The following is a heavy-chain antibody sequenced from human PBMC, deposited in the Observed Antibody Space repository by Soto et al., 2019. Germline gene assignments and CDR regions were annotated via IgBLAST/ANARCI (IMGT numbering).Heavy chain of an antibody. D-gene: IGHD2-15*01. J-gene: IGHJ2*01. CDR2: ISGYNGNI. V-gene: IGHV1-18*04. CDR1: GYTSSIYG. CDR3: ARDVSGGTYPWFFDL. Sequence: QGQLVQSGAEVKKPGASVNVSCKASGYTSSIYGISWVRQAPGQGLEWMAWISGYNGNIKYAQKFQGRVTVATDTTTTGADMELRSLRSDDTAGYDCARDVSGGTYPWFFDLWGRGTLVTVSS.